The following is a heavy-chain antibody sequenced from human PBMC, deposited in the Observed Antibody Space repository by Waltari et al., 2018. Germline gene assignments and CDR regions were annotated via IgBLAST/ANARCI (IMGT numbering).Heavy chain of an antibody. J-gene: IGHJ3*02. V-gene: IGHV3-7*01. CDR1: GVTIRDYW. CDR2: IKKDGGDE. Sequence: VQLVEAWGGLVQPGGVLRLLCAATGVTIRDYWMRWVRKAPGKGPEWLANIKKDGGDEFYVDSVRGRFTISRDNAKNSLYLQMDSLRPEDTAVYYCARDQWFGFDIWGQGTMVTVSS. CDR3: ARDQWFGFDI. D-gene: IGHD3-22*01.